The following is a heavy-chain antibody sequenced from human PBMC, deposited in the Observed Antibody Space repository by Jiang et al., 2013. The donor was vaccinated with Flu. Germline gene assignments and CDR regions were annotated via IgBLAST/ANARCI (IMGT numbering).Heavy chain of an antibody. J-gene: IGHJ4*02. D-gene: IGHD3-22*01. V-gene: IGHV1-46*01. CDR2: INPSGGST. CDR3: ASADYYDSSGYYSPSGY. CDR1: GYTFTSYY. Sequence: GAEVKKPGASVKVSCKASGYTFTSYYMHWVRQAPGQGLEWMGIINPSGGSTSYAQKFQGRVTMTRDTSTSTVYMELSSLRSEDTAVYYCASADYYDSSGYYSPSGYWGQGTLVTVSS.